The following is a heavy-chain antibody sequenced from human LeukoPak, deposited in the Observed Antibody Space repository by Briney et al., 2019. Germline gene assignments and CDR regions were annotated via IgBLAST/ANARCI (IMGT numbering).Heavy chain of an antibody. D-gene: IGHD3-22*01. J-gene: IGHJ4*02. Sequence: GASVKVSCKASGGTFSSYAISWVRQAPGRGLEWMGGIIPIFGTANYAQKFQGRVTITADESTSTAYMELSSLRSEDTAVYYCATTRYYYDSSGYYGEYYFDYWGQGTLVTVSS. CDR2: IIPIFGTA. CDR3: ATTRYYYDSSGYYGEYYFDY. V-gene: IGHV1-69*13. CDR1: GGTFSSYA.